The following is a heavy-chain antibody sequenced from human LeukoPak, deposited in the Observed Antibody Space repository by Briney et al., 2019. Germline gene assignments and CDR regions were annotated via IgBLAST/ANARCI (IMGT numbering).Heavy chain of an antibody. CDR3: AKRGSGTSARVLSTNWYLGY. J-gene: IGHJ4*02. Sequence: PGGSLRLSCAASGFTFSSYAMNWVRQAPGKGLEWVSGISGNTENTYYADSVKGRFTISRDNPKNTVYLQMTSLGAEDTAVYYCAKRGSGTSARVLSTNWYLGYWGQGTLVTVSS. D-gene: IGHD2-2*01. V-gene: IGHV3-23*01. CDR2: ISGNTENT. CDR1: GFTFSSYA.